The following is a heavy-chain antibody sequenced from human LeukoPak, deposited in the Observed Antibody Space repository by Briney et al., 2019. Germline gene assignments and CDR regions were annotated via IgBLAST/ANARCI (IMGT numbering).Heavy chain of an antibody. CDR1: GYTFTSYY. CDR2: INPSGGST. J-gene: IGHJ4*02. V-gene: IGHV1-46*01. D-gene: IGHD3-22*01. CDR3: AVYDSSGYPRLDY. Sequence: ASVKVSCKASGYTFTSYYMHWVRQAPGQGLEWMGIINPSGGSTSYAQKFQGRVTMTRDTSISTAYMELSRLRSDDTAVYYCAVYDSSGYPRLDYWGQGTLVTVSS.